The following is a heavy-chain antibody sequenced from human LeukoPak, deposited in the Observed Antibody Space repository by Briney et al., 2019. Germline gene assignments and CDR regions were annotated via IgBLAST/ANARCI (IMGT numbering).Heavy chain of an antibody. D-gene: IGHD4-17*01. J-gene: IGHJ4*02. CDR1: GFTFSSYA. CDR2: ISSSSSTI. CDR3: ARQDGPPFDY. V-gene: IGHV3-48*04. Sequence: PGGSLRLSCAASGFTFSSYAMSWVRQAPGKGLEWVSYISSSSSTIYYADSVEGRFTISRDNAENSLYLQMNSLRAEDTAVYYCARQDGPPFDYWGQGALVTVSS.